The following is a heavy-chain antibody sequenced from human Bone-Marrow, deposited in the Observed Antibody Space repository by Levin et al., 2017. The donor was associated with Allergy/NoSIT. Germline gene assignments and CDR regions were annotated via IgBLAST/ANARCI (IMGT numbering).Heavy chain of an antibody. Sequence: GESLKISCKASRYPFTGYYIHWARQAPGQGLEWMGWINPKSGVTEYAQKFQGRVSMTRDTSLNTAYLDLSRLTSDDTAVYYCARDMTGSTAPYYYSGMDVWGQGTTITVSS. J-gene: IGHJ6*02. D-gene: IGHD1-7*01. V-gene: IGHV1-2*02. CDR3: ARDMTGSTAPYYYSGMDV. CDR2: INPKSGVT. CDR1: RYPFTGYY.